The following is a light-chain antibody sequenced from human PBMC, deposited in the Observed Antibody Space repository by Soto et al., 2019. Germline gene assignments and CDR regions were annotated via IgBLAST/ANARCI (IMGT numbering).Light chain of an antibody. CDR2: EVS. CDR1: SSDVGNYNL. J-gene: IGLJ1*01. V-gene: IGLV2-23*02. Sequence: QSALTQPASVSGSPGQSSTISCTGTSSDVGNYNLVSWYQQYPGKAPKLMIYEVSKRPSGVSNRFSGSKSGNTASLTISGLQAEDEADYYCCSYAGSSTFYVFGTGTKLTVL. CDR3: CSYAGSSTFYV.